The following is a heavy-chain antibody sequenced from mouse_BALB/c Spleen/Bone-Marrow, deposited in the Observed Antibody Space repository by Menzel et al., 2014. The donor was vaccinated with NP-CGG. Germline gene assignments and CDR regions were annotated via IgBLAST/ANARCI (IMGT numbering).Heavy chain of an antibody. CDR1: GYSFTDYN. Sequence: EVQLQQSGPELVKPGASVKVSCKASGYSFTDYNMYWVKQSHGKSLEWIGYIGPHNGGTTYNQKFKGKATLTADKSSSTAFMHLNSLTSEDSSVYYCTREHGWYFDVWGAGTTVTVSS. V-gene: IGHV1S135*01. J-gene: IGHJ1*01. CDR2: IGPHNGGT. CDR3: TREHGWYFDV.